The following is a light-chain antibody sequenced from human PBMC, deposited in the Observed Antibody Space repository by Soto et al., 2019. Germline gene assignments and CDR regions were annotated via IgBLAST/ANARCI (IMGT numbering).Light chain of an antibody. CDR3: AAWDDSLNGWV. V-gene: IGLV1-44*01. Sequence: QSVLTQPPSVSGTPGQRVTISCSGSSSNIGSNTVNWYQQVPGTAPKLLIYSNNQRPSGVPDRFSGSKSGTSASLAISGLQSEDEADYYCAAWDDSLNGWVFGGGTKLTVL. J-gene: IGLJ3*02. CDR2: SNN. CDR1: SSNIGSNT.